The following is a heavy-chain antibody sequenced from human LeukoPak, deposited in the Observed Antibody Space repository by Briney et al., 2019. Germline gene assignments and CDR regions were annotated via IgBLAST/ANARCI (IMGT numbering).Heavy chain of an antibody. CDR1: GFTLSSTD. J-gene: IGHJ4*02. Sequence: GGSLRLSCPVSGFTLSSTDMHWVRQAQGKGLEWVSHMKGRFTISRDNSKNTLYLQMNSLRIEDTALYYCARDTGSQDSSSWYGAVDYWGQGILVTVSS. V-gene: IGHV3-53*05. CDR3: ARDTGSQDSSSWYGAVDY. D-gene: IGHD6-13*01.